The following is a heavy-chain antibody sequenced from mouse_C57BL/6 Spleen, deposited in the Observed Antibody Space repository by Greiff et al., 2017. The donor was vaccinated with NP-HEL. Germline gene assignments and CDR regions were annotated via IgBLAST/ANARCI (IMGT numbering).Heavy chain of an antibody. CDR3: ARMEDSSGLAY. Sequence: QVQLQQSGPELVKPGASVKISCKASGYAFSSSWMNWVKQRPGKGLEWIGRIYPGDGDTNYNGKFKGKATLTADKSSSTAYMQLSSLTSEDSAVYFCARMEDSSGLAYWGQGTLVTVSA. CDR2: IYPGDGDT. CDR1: GYAFSSSW. D-gene: IGHD3-2*02. V-gene: IGHV1-82*01. J-gene: IGHJ3*01.